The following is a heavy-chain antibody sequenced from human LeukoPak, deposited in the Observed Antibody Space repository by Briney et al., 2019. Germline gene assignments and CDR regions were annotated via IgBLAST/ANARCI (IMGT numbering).Heavy chain of an antibody. CDR2: NNTNTGNP. Sequence: ASVKVSCKTSGYTFTNYAMNWVRQAPGQGLEWMGWNNTNTGNPTYAQGFTGRFVFSLDTSVSTAYLQISSLKAEDTAVYYCARDPSDGVFDYWGQGTLVTVSS. V-gene: IGHV7-4-1*02. CDR3: ARDPSDGVFDY. CDR1: GYTFTNYA. J-gene: IGHJ4*02. D-gene: IGHD3-10*01.